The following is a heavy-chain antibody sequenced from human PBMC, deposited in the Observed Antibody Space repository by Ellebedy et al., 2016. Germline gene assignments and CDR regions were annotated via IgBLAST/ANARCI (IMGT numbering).Heavy chain of an antibody. V-gene: IGHV3-53*01. Sequence: GESLKISXAASGFRVTSNDMNWVRQAPGKGLEWVSVIYTSGATYYADSVKGRFTISRDSSKKTLFLQMTSLGAEDTAVYYCVTRHNGGFDIWGQGTMVTVSS. J-gene: IGHJ3*02. CDR2: IYTSGAT. D-gene: IGHD4-23*01. CDR3: VTRHNGGFDI. CDR1: GFRVTSND.